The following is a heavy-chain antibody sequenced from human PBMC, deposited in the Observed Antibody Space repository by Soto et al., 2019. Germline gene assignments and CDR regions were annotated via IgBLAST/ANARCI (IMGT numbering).Heavy chain of an antibody. CDR2: ITSSGSTI. CDR1: GFTFSDYY. D-gene: IGHD5-18*01. Sequence: PGGSLRLSCAASGFTFSDYYMSWIRQAPGKGLEWVSYITSSGSTIYYADSGKGRFTLSRDNAKNSLYLQMNSLRAEDTAVYYCAREKTAMVTVDYWGQGTLVTVSS. J-gene: IGHJ4*02. V-gene: IGHV3-11*01. CDR3: AREKTAMVTVDY.